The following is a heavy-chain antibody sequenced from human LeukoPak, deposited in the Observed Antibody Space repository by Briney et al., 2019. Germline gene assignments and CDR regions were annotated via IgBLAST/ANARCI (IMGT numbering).Heavy chain of an antibody. D-gene: IGHD5-12*01. CDR1: GFTFINYD. CDR2: IGITGDT. J-gene: IGHJ4*01. V-gene: IGHV3-13*04. Sequence: PGGSLGLSCAASGFTFINYDMHWVRQATGKGLEWVSAIGITGDTYYPGSVRGRFTVSRENAKNSLYLQMNSLRAGDTAVYYCVRAPRAYPGCGDYWGQGTLVTVSS. CDR3: VRAPRAYPGCGDY.